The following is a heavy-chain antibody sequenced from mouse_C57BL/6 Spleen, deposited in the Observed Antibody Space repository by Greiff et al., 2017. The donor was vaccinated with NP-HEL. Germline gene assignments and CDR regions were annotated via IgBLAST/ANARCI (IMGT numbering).Heavy chain of an antibody. Sequence: QVQLQQPGAELVKPGASVKLSCKASGYTFTSYWMHWVKQRPGQGLEWIGMIHPNSGSTNYNEKFKSKATLTVDKSSSTAYMQLSSLTSEDSAVYYCALYYSNYEWFAYWGQGTLVTVSA. CDR3: ALYYSNYEWFAY. CDR2: IHPNSGST. CDR1: GYTFTSYW. J-gene: IGHJ3*01. V-gene: IGHV1-64*01. D-gene: IGHD2-5*01.